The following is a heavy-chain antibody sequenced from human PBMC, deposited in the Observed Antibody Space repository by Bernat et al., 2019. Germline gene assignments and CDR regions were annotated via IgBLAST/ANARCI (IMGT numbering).Heavy chain of an antibody. CDR3: TRSGALVGQTFDY. Sequence: EVQLAESGGGLVQPGGSLKLSCAASGLTFSDSTMQWVRQASGKGLEWVGRVRTKANGFATSYAASVKGRFTISRDDSKNTAYLQMNSLKIEDTAVYYCTRSGALVGQTFDYWGQGTLVTVSS. CDR1: GLTFSDST. V-gene: IGHV3-73*01. J-gene: IGHJ4*02. CDR2: VRTKANGFAT. D-gene: IGHD2-2*01.